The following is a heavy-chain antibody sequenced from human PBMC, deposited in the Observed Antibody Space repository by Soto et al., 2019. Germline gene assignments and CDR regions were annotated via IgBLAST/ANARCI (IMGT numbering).Heavy chain of an antibody. CDR3: ARDGRDYYDFWSGYYTEVYGMDV. V-gene: IGHV1-2*04. CDR1: GYTFTGYY. Sequence: EASVKVSCKASGYTFTGYYMHWVRQAPGQGLEWMGWINPNSGGTNYAQKFQGWVTMTRDTSISTAYMELSRLRSDATAVYYCARDGRDYYDFWSGYYTEVYGMDVWGQGTTVTVSS. D-gene: IGHD3-3*01. J-gene: IGHJ6*02. CDR2: INPNSGGT.